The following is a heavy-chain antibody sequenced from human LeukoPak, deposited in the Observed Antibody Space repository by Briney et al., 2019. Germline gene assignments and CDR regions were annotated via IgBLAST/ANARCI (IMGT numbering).Heavy chain of an antibody. V-gene: IGHV4-61*02. J-gene: IGHJ3*02. CDR2: IYTSGST. CDR1: GGSISSGSYY. Sequence: SQTLPLTCTVSGGSISSGSYYWSWIRQPAGKGLEWIGRIYTSGSTNYNPSLKSRVTISVDTSKNQFSLKLSSVTAADTAVYYCARTSVGYSSSWYGQWEAFDIWGQGAMVTVSS. D-gene: IGHD6-13*01. CDR3: ARTSVGYSSSWYGQWEAFDI.